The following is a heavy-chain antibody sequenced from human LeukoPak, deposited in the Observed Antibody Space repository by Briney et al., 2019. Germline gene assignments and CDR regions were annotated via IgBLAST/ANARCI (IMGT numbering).Heavy chain of an antibody. J-gene: IGHJ5*02. CDR1: GFTFSSYS. Sequence: GGSLRLSCAASGFTFSSYSMNWVRQAPGKGLEWVSSISSSSSYIYYADSVKGRFTISRDNAKNSLYLQMNSLRAEDPAAYYCASPPRPGIAAAGNDNWFDPWGQGTLVTVSS. CDR2: ISSSSSYI. V-gene: IGHV3-21*01. D-gene: IGHD6-13*01. CDR3: ASPPRPGIAAAGNDNWFDP.